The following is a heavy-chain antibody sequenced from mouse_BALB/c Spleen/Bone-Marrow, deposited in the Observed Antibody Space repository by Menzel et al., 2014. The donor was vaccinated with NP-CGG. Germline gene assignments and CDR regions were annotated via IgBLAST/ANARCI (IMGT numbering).Heavy chain of an antibody. CDR3: TRRGFAY. Sequence: EVQGVESGGGLVQPGGSMKLSCVASGFTFSNYWMNWVRQSPEKGLVWVAEIRLKSNNYATHYAESVKGRFTISRDDSKSSVYLQMNNLRAEDTGMYYCTRRGFAYWGQGTLVTVSA. CDR1: GFTFSNYW. CDR2: IRLKSNNYAT. V-gene: IGHV6-6*02. J-gene: IGHJ3*01.